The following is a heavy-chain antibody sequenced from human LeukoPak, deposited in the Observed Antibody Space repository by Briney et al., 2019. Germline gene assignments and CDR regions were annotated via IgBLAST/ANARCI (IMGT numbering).Heavy chain of an antibody. D-gene: IGHD2-2*01. CDR1: GQSFSRYY. V-gene: IGHV4-34*01. J-gene: IGHJ5*02. CDR2: INHSGST. CDR3: ARGFEGTSYSNWFDP. Sequence: SETLSLTCAVYGQSFSRYYWSWIRQPPGKGLEWIGEINHSGSTNYNPSLKSRVTISVDTSKNQFSLKLSSVTAANTAVYYCARGFEGTSYSNWFDPWGQGTLVTVSS.